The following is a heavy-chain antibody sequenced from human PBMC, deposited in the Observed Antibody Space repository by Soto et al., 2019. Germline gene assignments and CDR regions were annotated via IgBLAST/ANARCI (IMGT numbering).Heavy chain of an antibody. CDR3: ARGPRSRWYWFDP. J-gene: IGHJ5*02. Sequence: GSLRLSCAASGFTFSSYSMNWVRQAPWKGLEWVSSISSSSSYIYYADSMKGRFTISRDNAKNSLYLQMNSLRAADTAVYYCARGPRSRWYWFDPWGQGTLVTVSS. CDR2: ISSSSSYI. V-gene: IGHV3-21*01. D-gene: IGHD6-13*01. CDR1: GFTFSSYS.